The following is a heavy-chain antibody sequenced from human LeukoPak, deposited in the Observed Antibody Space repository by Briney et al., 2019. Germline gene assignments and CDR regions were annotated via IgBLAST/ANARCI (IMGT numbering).Heavy chain of an antibody. Sequence: PGGSLRLSCAASGFTFSSYSMNWVRQAPGKGLEWVSSISSSSSYIYYADSVKGRFTISRDNAKNSLYLQMNSLRAEDTAVYYCARGGVAATSLGYYYYGMDVWGQGTTVTVSS. CDR1: GFTFSSYS. V-gene: IGHV3-21*01. D-gene: IGHD2-15*01. CDR3: ARGGVAATSLGYYYYGMDV. J-gene: IGHJ6*02. CDR2: ISSSSSYI.